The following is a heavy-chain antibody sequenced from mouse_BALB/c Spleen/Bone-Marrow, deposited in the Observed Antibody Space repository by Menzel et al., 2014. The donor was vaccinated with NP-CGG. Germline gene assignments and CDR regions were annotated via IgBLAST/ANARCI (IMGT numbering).Heavy chain of an antibody. V-gene: IGHV5-4*02. CDR3: ARDGNFAMDY. Sequence: VQLKESGGGLVKPGGSLKLSCAVSGFTFSDYYMYWVRQNPEKRLEWVATINDGGSHTYYPDSVKGRFTISRDNAKNNLCLQMSSLKSEDTAMYYCARDGNFAMDYWGQGTSVTVSS. CDR1: GFTFSDYY. CDR2: INDGGSHT. J-gene: IGHJ4*01. D-gene: IGHD2-1*01.